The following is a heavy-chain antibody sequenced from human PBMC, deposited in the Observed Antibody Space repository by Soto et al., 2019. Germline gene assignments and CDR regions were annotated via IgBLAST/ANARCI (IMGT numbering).Heavy chain of an antibody. J-gene: IGHJ4*02. V-gene: IGHV2-5*02. D-gene: IGHD6-13*01. Sequence: QITLKESGPTLVKPTQTLTLTCTFSGFSLNARGVSVGWFRQPPGKALECLAFIFWDDHKRYSPSLESRLTIMKDTSKNQVVLIMTNMDPVDTASYYCAHDGRSWYPVDSWGQGTLVTVSS. CDR1: GFSLNARGVS. CDR2: IFWDDHK. CDR3: AHDGRSWYPVDS.